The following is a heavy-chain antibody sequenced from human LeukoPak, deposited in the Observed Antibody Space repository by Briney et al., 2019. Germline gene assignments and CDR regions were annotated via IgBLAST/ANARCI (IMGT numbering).Heavy chain of an antibody. V-gene: IGHV4-59*01. J-gene: IGHJ3*02. CDR2: IYYSGST. D-gene: IGHD6-13*01. CDR1: GGSISSYY. CDR3: ASIAAAGTGKDAFDI. Sequence: SETLPLTCTVSGGSISSYYWSWIRQPPGKGLEWIGYIYYSGSTNYNPSLKSRVTISVDTSKNQFSLKLSSVTAADTAVYYCASIAAAGTGKDAFDIWGQGTMVTVSS.